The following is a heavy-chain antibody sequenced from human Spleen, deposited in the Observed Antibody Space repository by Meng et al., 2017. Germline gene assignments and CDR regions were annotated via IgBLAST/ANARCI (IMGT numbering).Heavy chain of an antibody. J-gene: IGHJ4*02. Sequence: QFTLVQSGAEVKAPGAAVKVSCKASGYPFSNYGMHWVRQAPGQRLDWMGWINTGNGNTKYSQKFQGRVTITRDTSASTAYMELSSLRSEDTAVYYCARGYSGSYYGYYWGQGTLVTVSS. CDR3: ARGYSGSYYGYY. CDR2: INTGNGNT. D-gene: IGHD1-26*01. V-gene: IGHV1-3*04. CDR1: GYPFSNYG.